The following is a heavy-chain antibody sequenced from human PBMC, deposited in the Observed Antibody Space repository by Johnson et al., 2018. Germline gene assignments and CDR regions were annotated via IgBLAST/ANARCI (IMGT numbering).Heavy chain of an antibody. V-gene: IGHV3-7*01. D-gene: IGHD5-24*01. CDR3: ARDWEEMATMTRYFQH. CDR2: IKQDGREN. J-gene: IGHJ1*01. CDR1: GFTFSSYW. Sequence: EVQLVESGGGLVQPGGSLRLSCAASGFTFSSYWMTWVRQAPGKGLEWVASIKQDGRENYYVDSVKGRFTISGDNAKNSLFLQKNSLSAEDTAGYYCARDWEEMATMTRYFQHWGQGSLVTVSS.